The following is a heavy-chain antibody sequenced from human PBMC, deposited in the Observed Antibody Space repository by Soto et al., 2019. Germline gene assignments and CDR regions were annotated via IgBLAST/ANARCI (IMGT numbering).Heavy chain of an antibody. J-gene: IGHJ4*02. D-gene: IGHD2-2*01. CDR3: ANPYCSSTSCPIDY. CDR2: ISGSGGST. V-gene: IGHV3-23*01. Sequence: GGSLRLSCAASGFTFSSYAMSWVRQAPGKGLEWVSAISGSGGSTYYADSVKGRFTISRDNSKNTLYLQMNSLRAEDTAVYYCANPYCSSTSCPIDYWGQGTLVTVSS. CDR1: GFTFSSYA.